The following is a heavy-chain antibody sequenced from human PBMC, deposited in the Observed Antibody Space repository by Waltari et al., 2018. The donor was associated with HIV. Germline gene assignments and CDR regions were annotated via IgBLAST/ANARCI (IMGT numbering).Heavy chain of an antibody. CDR3: TRSTAAGSCDY. J-gene: IGHJ4*02. D-gene: IGHD6-13*01. CDR2: TYYLSEWYT. Sequence: QVQLQQPGPGLVKPSQTLSLPCAIPGASVSSNSPAWTWISQSPSRGLEWLGRTYYLSEWYTDYALSVKSRITINPDTSRNQFSLQLNSVTPEDTAVYYCTRSTAAGSCDYWGQGTLVTVSS. V-gene: IGHV6-1*01. CDR1: GASVSSNSPA.